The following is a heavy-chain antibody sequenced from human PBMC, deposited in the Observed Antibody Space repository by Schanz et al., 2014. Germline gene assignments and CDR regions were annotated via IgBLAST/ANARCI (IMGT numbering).Heavy chain of an antibody. J-gene: IGHJ4*01. D-gene: IGHD6-13*01. V-gene: IGHV3-23*01. CDR2: LSGSGGST. CDR1: GFTFSSYA. Sequence: EVQLLESGGGLVQPGGSLRLSCAASGFTFSSYAMSWVRQAPGKGLEWVSALSGSGGSTYYADSVKGRFTISRDNSKNTLYLQMNSLRAEDTAVFYCAREQIMAAAGLVDYWGHGTLVTVSS. CDR3: AREQIMAAAGLVDY.